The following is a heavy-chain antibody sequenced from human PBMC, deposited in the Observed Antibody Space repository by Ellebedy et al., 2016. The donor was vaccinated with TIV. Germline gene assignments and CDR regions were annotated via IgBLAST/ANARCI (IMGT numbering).Heavy chain of an antibody. V-gene: IGHV3-15*07. Sequence: GESLKISCEASGVTFSDAWMNWVRQAPGKGLEWVGRIKTKDDGGTTYYATPVKGRFTISRDDSRNTVFLHMNRLKTEDTAVYYCAMTVAPTSTNYGMDVWGQGTTVTVSS. CDR1: GVTFSDAW. J-gene: IGHJ6*02. CDR2: IKTKDDGGTT. D-gene: IGHD3-22*01. CDR3: AMTVAPTSTNYGMDV.